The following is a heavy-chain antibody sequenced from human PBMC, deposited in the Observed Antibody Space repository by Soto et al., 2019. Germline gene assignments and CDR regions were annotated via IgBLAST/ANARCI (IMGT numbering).Heavy chain of an antibody. Sequence: SETLSLTCAVYGGSFSGYYWSWIRQPPGKGLEWIGEINHSGSTNYNPSLKSRVTISVDTSKNQFSLKLSSVTAADTAVYYCARGFIGWYNWFAPGGQGTLVPVSP. J-gene: IGHJ5*02. D-gene: IGHD2-15*01. CDR2: INHSGST. V-gene: IGHV4-34*01. CDR1: GGSFSGYY. CDR3: ARGFIGWYNWFAP.